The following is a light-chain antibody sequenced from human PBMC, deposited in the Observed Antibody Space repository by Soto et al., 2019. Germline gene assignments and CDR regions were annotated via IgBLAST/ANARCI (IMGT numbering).Light chain of an antibody. CDR2: EVS. CDR1: SADVGGYNF. J-gene: IGLJ1*01. CDR3: ASYAGSKNYV. V-gene: IGLV2-8*01. Sequence: QSALTQPPSASGSLGQSVTISCTGTSADVGGYNFVSWYQQHPGKAPKLMIFEVSQRPSGVPDRFSGSKSGNTASLTVSELQAEDEADYYCASYAGSKNYVFGTGTKVTVL.